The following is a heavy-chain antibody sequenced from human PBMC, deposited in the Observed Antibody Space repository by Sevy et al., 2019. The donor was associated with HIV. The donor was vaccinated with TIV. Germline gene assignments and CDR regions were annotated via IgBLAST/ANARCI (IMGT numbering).Heavy chain of an antibody. CDR1: GFTFIDYT. CDR3: AKEEWDLDALDV. J-gene: IGHJ3*01. D-gene: IGHD1-26*01. Sequence: SLKISCAASGFTFIDYTMHWVRQVPGKGLEWVSGISWNSGDIDYADSVKGRFTISRDNAKNSLYLQMNSLRVEDTALYYCAKEEWDLDALDVWGQGTMVTVSS. V-gene: IGHV3-9*01. CDR2: ISWNSGDI.